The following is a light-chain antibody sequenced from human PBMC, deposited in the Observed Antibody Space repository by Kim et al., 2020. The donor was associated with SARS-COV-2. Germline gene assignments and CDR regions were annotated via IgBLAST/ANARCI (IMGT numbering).Light chain of an antibody. CDR2: NNN. CDR1: SSNIGAGYD. V-gene: IGLV1-40*01. J-gene: IGLJ3*02. Sequence: QPVLAQPPSVSGAPGQRVTISCTGSSSNIGAGYDVHWYRQVPGAAPRLLIYNNNKRPSGVPDRFSGSKSGTSASLAITGLQAEDEADYYCQSYDRSLSGVFGGGTQLTVL. CDR3: QSYDRSLSGV.